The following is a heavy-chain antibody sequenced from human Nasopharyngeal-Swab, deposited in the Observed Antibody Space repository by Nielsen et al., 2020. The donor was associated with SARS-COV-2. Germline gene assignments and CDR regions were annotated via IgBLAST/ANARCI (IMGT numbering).Heavy chain of an antibody. V-gene: IGHV3-11*04. D-gene: IGHD5-24*01. J-gene: IGHJ4*02. CDR3: ARIRQGDGFPEH. Sequence: GSLRPSCAASGFDFTDYYMSWIRQAPGKGLEWISHISGSQNTRTYADSVKGRFAVSRDNTKKSLYLQMSSLRSDDTAVYYCARIRQGDGFPEHWGQGTLVIVSS. CDR2: ISGSQNTR. CDR1: GFDFTDYY.